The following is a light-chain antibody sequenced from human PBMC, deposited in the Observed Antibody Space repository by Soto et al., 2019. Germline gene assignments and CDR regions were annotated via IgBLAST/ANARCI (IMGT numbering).Light chain of an antibody. CDR2: AAL. Sequence: IQITQSPSSLSASVGDEVTITFRASQIISTYLNWYQQKPGKAPKILINAALTLQAGVPSRFIGSGSGTEFTLTIRSMKPDDFATDVCQQYHTYWTFCQGTKVDIK. CDR3: QQYHTYWT. J-gene: IGKJ1*01. V-gene: IGKV1-9*01. CDR1: QIISTY.